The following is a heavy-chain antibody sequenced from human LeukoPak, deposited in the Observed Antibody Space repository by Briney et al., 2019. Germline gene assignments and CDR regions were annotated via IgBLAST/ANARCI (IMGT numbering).Heavy chain of an antibody. Sequence: GGSLRLSCAASGFTFSSYGMHWVRQAPGKGLEWVAVISYDGSNKYYADSVKGRFTISRDNSKNTLYLQMNGLRAEDTAVYYCAKGDGRQWLAGHAFDIWGQGTMVTVSS. CDR1: GFTFSSYG. CDR2: ISYDGSNK. D-gene: IGHD6-19*01. V-gene: IGHV3-30*18. J-gene: IGHJ3*02. CDR3: AKGDGRQWLAGHAFDI.